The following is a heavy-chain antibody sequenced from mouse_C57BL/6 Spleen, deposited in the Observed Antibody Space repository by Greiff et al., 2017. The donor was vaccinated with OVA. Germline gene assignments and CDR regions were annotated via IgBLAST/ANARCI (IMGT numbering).Heavy chain of an antibody. J-gene: IGHJ3*01. CDR1: GYTFTSYW. CDR2: IDPSDSEP. V-gene: IGHV1-52*01. Sequence: QVQLQQPGAELVRPGSSVKLSCKASGYTFTSYWMHWVKQRPIQGLEWIGNIDPSDSEPHYNQKFKDKATLTVVKSSSTAYKQLSSRTSDDSSVYYCAREGYYYGGPWFAYWGQGTLVTVSA. D-gene: IGHD1-1*01. CDR3: AREGYYYGGPWFAY.